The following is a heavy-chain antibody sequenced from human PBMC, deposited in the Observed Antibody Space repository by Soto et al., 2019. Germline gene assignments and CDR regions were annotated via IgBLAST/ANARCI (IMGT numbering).Heavy chain of an antibody. Sequence: GGSLRLSCAASGFTFSSYAMHWVRQAPGKGLEWVAVISYDGSNKYYADSVKGRFTISRDNSKNTLYLQMNSLRAEDTAVYYCARDYGEYREEHYYGMDVWGQGTTVTVSS. J-gene: IGHJ6*02. CDR3: ARDYGEYREEHYYGMDV. V-gene: IGHV3-30-3*01. D-gene: IGHD3-10*01. CDR2: ISYDGSNK. CDR1: GFTFSSYA.